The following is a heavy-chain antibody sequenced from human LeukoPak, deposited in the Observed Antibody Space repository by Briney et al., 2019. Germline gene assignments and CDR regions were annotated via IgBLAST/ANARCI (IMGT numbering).Heavy chain of an antibody. J-gene: IGHJ6*02. Sequence: GGSLRLSCAASGFTFSNYNMNWVRQAPGKGLEWVSFISSSSSYIYYSDSVKGRFTISRDNAKNSLYLQMNSLKGEDTAVYYCAKGVGIVHFGTDVWGQGTTVTVYS. D-gene: IGHD1-26*01. V-gene: IGHV3-21*04. CDR2: ISSSSSYI. CDR3: AKGVGIVHFGTDV. CDR1: GFTFSNYN.